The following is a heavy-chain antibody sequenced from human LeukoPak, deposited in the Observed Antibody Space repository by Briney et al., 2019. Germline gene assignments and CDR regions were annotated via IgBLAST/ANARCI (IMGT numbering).Heavy chain of an antibody. V-gene: IGHV3-7*01. J-gene: IGHJ4*02. CDR1: GFTFDNYW. CDR3: ARGSSFGSY. D-gene: IGHD6-6*01. Sequence: PGGSLRLSCAASGFTFDNYWMHWVRQAPGKGLEWVANIKQDDSEKYYVDSVRGRFTISRDNAKNSLYLQMNSLKVEDTAVYHCARGSSFGSYWGQGTLVTVSS. CDR2: IKQDDSEK.